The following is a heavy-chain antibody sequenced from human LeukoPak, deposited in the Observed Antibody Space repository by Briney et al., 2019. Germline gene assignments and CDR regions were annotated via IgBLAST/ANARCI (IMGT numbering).Heavy chain of an antibody. CDR1: GFTLSSYW. V-gene: IGHV3-74*01. J-gene: IGHJ4*02. CDR2: INSNGSST. Sequence: GGSLRLSCAASGFTLSSYWMHWVRQAPGKGLVWVSRINSNGSSTSYADSVKGRFTISRDNAKTTLFLQMNSLRAEDTAVYYCARGEGSSGWYFDYWGQGTLVTVSS. D-gene: IGHD6-19*01. CDR3: ARGEGSSGWYFDY.